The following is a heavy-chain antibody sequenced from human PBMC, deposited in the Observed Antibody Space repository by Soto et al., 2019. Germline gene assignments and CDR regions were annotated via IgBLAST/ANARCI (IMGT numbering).Heavy chain of an antibody. D-gene: IGHD2-2*01. CDR2: IWYDGSNK. Sequence: QVQLVESGGGVVQPGRSLRLSCAASGFTFSSYGMHWVRQAPGKGLEWVAVIWYDGSNKYYADSVKGRFTISRDNSKNTLYLQMNSLRAEDTAVYYCAREAPKFSIVVVPAAHDYWGQGTLVTVSS. CDR1: GFTFSSYG. V-gene: IGHV3-33*01. CDR3: AREAPKFSIVVVPAAHDY. J-gene: IGHJ4*02.